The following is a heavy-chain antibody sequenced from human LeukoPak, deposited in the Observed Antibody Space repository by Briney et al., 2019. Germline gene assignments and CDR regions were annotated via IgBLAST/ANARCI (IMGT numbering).Heavy chain of an antibody. Sequence: PGGSLRLSCAASGFTFSSYSMNWVRQAPGKGLEWVSSISSSSTYIYYADSVKGRFTISRDNAKNSLYLQMNSLRAEDTAVYYCARDWGAAAGYWGQGTLVTVSS. V-gene: IGHV3-21*01. CDR3: ARDWGAAAGY. CDR2: ISSSSTYI. CDR1: GFTFSSYS. J-gene: IGHJ4*02. D-gene: IGHD6-13*01.